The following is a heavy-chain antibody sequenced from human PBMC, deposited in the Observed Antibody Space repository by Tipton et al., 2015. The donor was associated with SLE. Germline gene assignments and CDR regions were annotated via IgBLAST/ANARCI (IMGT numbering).Heavy chain of an antibody. Sequence: SLRLSCAASGFTFSNYWMNWVRQAPGKGLVWVSRINSDGSSASYADSVKGRFTISRDNAKNTLYLQMNSLRAEDTAVYYCASVLEYSSSFNLFYYYYMDVWGKGTTVTVSS. D-gene: IGHD6-6*01. J-gene: IGHJ6*03. CDR3: ASVLEYSSSFNLFYYYYMDV. CDR1: GFTFSNYW. V-gene: IGHV3-74*01. CDR2: INSDGSSA.